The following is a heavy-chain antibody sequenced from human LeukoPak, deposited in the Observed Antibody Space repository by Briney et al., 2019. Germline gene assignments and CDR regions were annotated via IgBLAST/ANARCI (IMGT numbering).Heavy chain of an antibody. D-gene: IGHD3-16*01. CDR3: ARDRAYSPVFDY. V-gene: IGHV1-2*02. J-gene: IGHJ4*02. CDR1: GYTFTGYY. CDR2: INPNSGGT. Sequence: ASVTVSCKASGYTFTGYYMHWVRQAPGQGLEWMGWINPNSGGTNYAQKFQGRVTMTRDTSISTAYMELSRLRSDDTAVYYCARDRAYSPVFDYWGQGALVTVSS.